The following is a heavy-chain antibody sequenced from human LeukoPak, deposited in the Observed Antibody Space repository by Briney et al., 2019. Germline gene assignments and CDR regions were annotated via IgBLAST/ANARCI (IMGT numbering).Heavy chain of an antibody. J-gene: IGHJ6*03. CDR1: GFTFSSNW. CDR2: INLDVSER. D-gene: IGHD3-9*01. CDR3: ARESRGYDILTGKYHRGYYSYYMDV. V-gene: IGHV3-7*01. Sequence: GGSLRLSCAASGFTFSSNWMSWVRQVPGKGLEWVTNINLDVSERYYVDSVKGRFTISRDNAKNSLCLQMNSLRAEDTAVYYCARESRGYDILTGKYHRGYYSYYMDVWGKGTTVTVSS.